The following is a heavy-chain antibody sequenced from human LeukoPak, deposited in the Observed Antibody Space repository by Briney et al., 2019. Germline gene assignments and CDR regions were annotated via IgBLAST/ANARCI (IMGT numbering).Heavy chain of an antibody. V-gene: IGHV4-4*07. CDR3: ARGHMEPRNYYYYYMDV. D-gene: IGHD1-14*01. CDR2: IYTSGST. CDR1: GGSISSYY. Sequence: NPSETLSLTCTVSGGSISSYYWSWIRQPAGKGLEWIGRIYTSGSTNYNPSLKSRVTISVDKSKNQFSLKLSSVTAADTAVYYCARGHMEPRNYYYYYMDVWGKGTTVTVSS. J-gene: IGHJ6*03.